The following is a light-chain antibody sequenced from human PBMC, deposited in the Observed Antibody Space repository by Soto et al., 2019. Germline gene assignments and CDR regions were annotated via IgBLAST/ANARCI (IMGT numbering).Light chain of an antibody. CDR1: QDISNY. CDR3: QQYDNLPRRFT. CDR2: DAS. Sequence: DVQMTQSPSSLSASVGDRVAITCQASQDISNYLNWYQQKPGKAPKLLIYDASNLETGFPSRFSGSGSGTDFTFSISSLQPEDIATYYCQQYDNLPRRFTFGPGTKVDIK. J-gene: IGKJ3*01. V-gene: IGKV1-33*01.